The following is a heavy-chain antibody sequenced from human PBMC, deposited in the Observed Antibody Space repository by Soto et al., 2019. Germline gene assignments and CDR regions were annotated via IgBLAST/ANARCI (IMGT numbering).Heavy chain of an antibody. J-gene: IGHJ4*02. CDR2: IKQDGSEK. V-gene: IGHV3-7*01. CDR1: GFTFSSYW. CDR3: ARDLTPGYGSGSYSY. D-gene: IGHD3-10*01. Sequence: GGSLRLSCAASGFTFSSYWMSWVRQAPGKGLEWVANIKQDGSEKYYVDSVKGRFTISRDNAKNSLYLQMISLRAEDTAVYYCARDLTPGYGSGSYSYWGQGTLVTVSS.